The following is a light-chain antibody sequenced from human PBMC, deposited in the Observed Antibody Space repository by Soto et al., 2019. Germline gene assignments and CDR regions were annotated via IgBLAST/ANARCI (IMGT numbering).Light chain of an antibody. J-gene: IGLJ1*01. CDR2: DVI. Sequence: QSALPQPRSVSGSPGQPVTISCTGTSSDVGYYNSVSWYQQHPGKAPKLMIYDVIKRPSGVPDRFSGSTSGNTASLTISGLQAEDEADYYCCAYTGSYSLYVFGTGTKVTVL. CDR3: CAYTGSYSLYV. V-gene: IGLV2-11*01. CDR1: SSDVGYYNS.